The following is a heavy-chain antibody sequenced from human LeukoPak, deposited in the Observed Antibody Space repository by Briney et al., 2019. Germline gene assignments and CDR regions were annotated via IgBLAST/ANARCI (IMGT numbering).Heavy chain of an antibody. D-gene: IGHD6-13*01. J-gene: IGHJ5*02. CDR2: IYYSGST. CDR1: GYSISSGYY. V-gene: IGHV4-38-2*02. Sequence: PSETLSLTCTVSGYSISSGYYWGWIRQPPGKGLEWIGYIYYSGSTNYNPSLKSRVTISVKTSKNQFSLKLSSVTAADTAVYYCARDYSSSRRGLSWFDPWGQGTLVTVSS. CDR3: ARDYSSSRRGLSWFDP.